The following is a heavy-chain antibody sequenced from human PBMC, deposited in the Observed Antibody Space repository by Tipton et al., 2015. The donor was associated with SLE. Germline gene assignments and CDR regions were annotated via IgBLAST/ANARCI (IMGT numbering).Heavy chain of an antibody. CDR2: IYHSGNS. J-gene: IGHJ5*02. D-gene: IGHD1-26*01. Sequence: TLSLTCTVSGFSLNSGYYWGWIRQPPGKGLEWIGSIYHSGNSYYNPSLKSRLSMSIDTSKNQVFLRLSSVTAADTAVYYCAREAKYSGSYYNWFDTWGQGTLVTVSP. CDR3: AREAKYSGSYYNWFDT. CDR1: GFSLNSGYY. V-gene: IGHV4-38-2*02.